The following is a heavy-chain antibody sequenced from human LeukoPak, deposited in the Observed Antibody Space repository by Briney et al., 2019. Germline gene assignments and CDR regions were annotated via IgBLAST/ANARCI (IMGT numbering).Heavy chain of an antibody. D-gene: IGHD5-24*01. CDR2: IIPRFGKA. V-gene: IGHV1-69*13. Sequence: GASVKVSCKTSGIIFSRDGITWVRQAPGHGLEWMGGIIPRFGKANYPQKFQGRITITADESTSTAYMELSSLRSEDTAVYFCARVQMATTINNFYFDYWGPGTLVTVSS. CDR3: ARVQMATTINNFYFDY. J-gene: IGHJ4*02. CDR1: GIIFSRDG.